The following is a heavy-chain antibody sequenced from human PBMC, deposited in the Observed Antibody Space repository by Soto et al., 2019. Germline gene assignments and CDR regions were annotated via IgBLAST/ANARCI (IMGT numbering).Heavy chain of an antibody. CDR1: GGSVSSGSYY. Sequence: SETLSLTCTVFGGSVSSGSYYWSWIRQPPGKGLEWIGYIYYSGSTNYNPSLKSRVTISVDTSKNQFSLKLSSVTAADTAVYYCARDSPYYYDSSGYPLYYFDYWGQGTLVTVSS. CDR3: ARDSPYYYDSSGYPLYYFDY. D-gene: IGHD3-22*01. J-gene: IGHJ4*02. CDR2: IYYSGST. V-gene: IGHV4-61*01.